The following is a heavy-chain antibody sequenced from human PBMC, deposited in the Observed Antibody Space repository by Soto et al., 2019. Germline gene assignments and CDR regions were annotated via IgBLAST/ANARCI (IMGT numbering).Heavy chain of an antibody. V-gene: IGHV1-8*01. CDR1: GYTFTSYD. CDR3: ARGLRITMIRGGSGRDV. CDR2: MNPNSGNT. Sequence: QVQLVQSGAEVKKPGGSVQVSCKASGYTFTSYDINWVRQATGQGLEWMGWMNPNSGNTGYAQKVQGRVTMTRNTSISTANMELSSLRSEDTAVYYCARGLRITMIRGGSGRDVWGQGNTVNGSS. D-gene: IGHD3-22*01. J-gene: IGHJ6*02.